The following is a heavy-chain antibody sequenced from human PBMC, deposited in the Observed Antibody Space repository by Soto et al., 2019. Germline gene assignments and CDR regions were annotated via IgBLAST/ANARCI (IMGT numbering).Heavy chain of an antibody. D-gene: IGHD3-16*01. CDR1: GGSFSPYY. J-gene: IGHJ4*02. CDR2: TDQSGGT. CDR3: AIGRGGNKD. V-gene: IGHV4-34*01. Sequence: QVQLQQWGTGLLKSSETLSLNCAVYGGSFSPYYWSWVRQPPGKGLEWIGETDQSGGTYYNPSLKSRVTVSLDTSKNQFSLEVKSVTAADTAVYYCAIGRGGNKDWGQGTLVTVSS.